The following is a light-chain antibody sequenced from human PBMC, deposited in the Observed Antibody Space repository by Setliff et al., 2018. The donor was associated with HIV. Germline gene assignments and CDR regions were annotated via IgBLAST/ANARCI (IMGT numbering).Light chain of an antibody. Sequence: HSALTQPRSVSGSPGQSVTISCTGANSGFGYVSWYQQDPGKAPKLIIYDVTKRPSGVPDRFSGSKSGNTASLTISGLQAEDEGDYYCYSFAGSVFVFGTGTKVTVL. CDR2: DVT. V-gene: IGLV2-11*01. CDR1: NSGFGY. CDR3: YSFAGSVFV. J-gene: IGLJ1*01.